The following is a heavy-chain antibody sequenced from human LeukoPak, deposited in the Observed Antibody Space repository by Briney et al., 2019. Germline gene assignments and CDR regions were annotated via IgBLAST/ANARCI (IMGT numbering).Heavy chain of an antibody. D-gene: IGHD3-10*02. J-gene: IGHJ6*04. V-gene: IGHV3-9*01. Sequence: SGRSLRLSCAASGFTFDDYAMHWVRQAPGKGLEWVSGISWNSGSIDYADSVKGRFTISRDNAKNSLYLQMNSLRAEDTAVYYCAELGITMIGGVWGKGTTVTISS. CDR3: AELGITMIGGV. CDR1: GFTFDDYA. CDR2: ISWNSGSI.